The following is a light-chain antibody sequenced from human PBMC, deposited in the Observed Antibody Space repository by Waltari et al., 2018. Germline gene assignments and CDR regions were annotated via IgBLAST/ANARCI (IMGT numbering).Light chain of an antibody. V-gene: IGLV1-40*01. CDR3: QSYDDTLRASV. CDR1: RLHIGADYD. Sequence: QSVLTQPPSAPGAPGQRVTISCTGNRLHIGADYDVHWYQQLPGTAPKLLIYGNSNRPSGVSDRFSGSRSGTSASLAITGLQADDEADYYCQSYDDTLRASVFGGGTKVTVL. CDR2: GNS. J-gene: IGLJ2*01.